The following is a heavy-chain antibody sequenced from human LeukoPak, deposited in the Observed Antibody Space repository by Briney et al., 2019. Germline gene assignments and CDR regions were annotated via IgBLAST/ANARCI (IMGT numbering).Heavy chain of an antibody. D-gene: IGHD6-13*01. V-gene: IGHV4-39*01. Sequence: SETLSLTCTVSVSGASISSSAYYWGWIRRPPGKGLEWIATINYRGSTYYTPSLKSRVTISIDTSKNQFSLELNSATAADTAVYYCARNTSRWPNYFDYWGQGTLVTVSS. CDR3: ARNTSRWPNYFDY. CDR1: GASISSSAYY. J-gene: IGHJ4*02. CDR2: INYRGST.